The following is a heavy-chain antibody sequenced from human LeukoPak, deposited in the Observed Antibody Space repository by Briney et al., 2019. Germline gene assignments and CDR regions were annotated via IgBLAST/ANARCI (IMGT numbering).Heavy chain of an antibody. CDR3: ARCASGFDS. CDR2: IYYSGNT. Sequence: SETLSLTCTVSGDSVNSGTYYWNWIRQPPGKGLEWIGYIYYSGNTKYNPSLKSRVTISLDTSKNQFSLNLSSVTAADTAMYYCARCASGFDSWGQGILVTVSS. V-gene: IGHV4-61*01. D-gene: IGHD1-1*01. J-gene: IGHJ4*02. CDR1: GDSVNSGTYY.